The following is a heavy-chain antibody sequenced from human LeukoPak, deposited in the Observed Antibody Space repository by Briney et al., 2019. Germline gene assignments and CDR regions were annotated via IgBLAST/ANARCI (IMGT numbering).Heavy chain of an antibody. D-gene: IGHD1-26*01. CDR1: GFTFSDHQ. CDR3: ARLGLVRARNYLDY. CDR2: IRNKVNSYTT. V-gene: IGHV3-72*01. Sequence: AGGSLRLSCAASGFTFSDHQMDWVRQAPGKGLEWVARIRNKVNSYTTEFAASVKGRFIIPRDDSMNSLYLQMSSLKTEDTAVYYCARLGLVRARNYLDYWGQGTLVTVSS. J-gene: IGHJ4*02.